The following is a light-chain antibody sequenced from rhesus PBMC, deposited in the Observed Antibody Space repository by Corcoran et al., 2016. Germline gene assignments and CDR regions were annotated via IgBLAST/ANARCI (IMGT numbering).Light chain of an antibody. J-gene: IGKJ4*01. V-gene: IGKV1-74*01. Sequence: DIQMTQSPSSLSASVGDRVTITCRTSENVNNYLNWYQQKPGKAPKLLNYKASTLQSGVPSRFSGSGAGKDYTFTISILQSEDVATYYCQHNYGTPLTFGGGTKVEIK. CDR2: KAS. CDR3: QHNYGTPLT. CDR1: ENVNNY.